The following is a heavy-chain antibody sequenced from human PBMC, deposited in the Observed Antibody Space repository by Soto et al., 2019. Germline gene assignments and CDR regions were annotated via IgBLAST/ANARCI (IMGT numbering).Heavy chain of an antibody. J-gene: IGHJ6*02. D-gene: IGHD6-13*01. Sequence: PGGSLRLSCAAGGFTFSSYSMNWVRQAPGKGLEWVSSVSSSSSYIYYADSVKGRFTISRDNAKNSLYLQMNSLRAEDTAVYYCARYIAAAASYYYYYGIDVWGQGTTVTVSS. V-gene: IGHV3-21*01. CDR1: GFTFSSYS. CDR3: ARYIAAAASYYYYYGIDV. CDR2: VSSSSSYI.